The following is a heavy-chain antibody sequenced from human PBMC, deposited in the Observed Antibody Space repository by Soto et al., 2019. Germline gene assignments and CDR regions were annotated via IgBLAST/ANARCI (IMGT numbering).Heavy chain of an antibody. J-gene: IGHJ5*01. CDR3: ARGRYCLTGRCFPNWFDS. V-gene: IGHV4-30-4*01. D-gene: IGHD7-27*01. Sequence: SETLSLTCSVSGDSISNLDYFWAWIRQPPGQALEYIGYIYKSATTYYNPSFESRVAISVDTSKSKFSLHVTSVTAADTAVYFCARGRYCLTGRCFPNWFDSWGQGALVTVSS. CDR2: IYKSATT. CDR1: GDSISNLDYF.